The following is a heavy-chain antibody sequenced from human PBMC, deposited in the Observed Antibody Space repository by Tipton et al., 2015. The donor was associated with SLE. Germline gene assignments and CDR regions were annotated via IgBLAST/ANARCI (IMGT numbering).Heavy chain of an antibody. J-gene: IGHJ4*02. CDR3: AKATGY. Sequence: TLSLTCTVSGGSISSSRYYWGWIRQPPGKGLEWIGSIYHSGTAYYNPSLKSRVTISVDTSKNQISLKLSSMTPEDTAVYYCAKATGYWGQGTLVTVSS. D-gene: IGHD5-12*01. V-gene: IGHV4-39*07. CDR1: GGSISSSRYY. CDR2: IYHSGTA.